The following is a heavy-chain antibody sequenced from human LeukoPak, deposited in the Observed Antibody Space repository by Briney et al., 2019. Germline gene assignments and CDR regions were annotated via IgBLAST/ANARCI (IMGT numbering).Heavy chain of an antibody. D-gene: IGHD3-10*01. V-gene: IGHV1-2*02. Sequence: ASVTVSCTASGSTFTDYWMHWVRQAPGQGLEWMGWINPNSGGTKYAQKFQGRVNMTRDTSISTAYMELSRLRSDDTAMYYCAPGGAIDYWGQGTLVTVSS. CDR3: APGGAIDY. J-gene: IGHJ4*02. CDR1: GSTFTDYW. CDR2: INPNSGGT.